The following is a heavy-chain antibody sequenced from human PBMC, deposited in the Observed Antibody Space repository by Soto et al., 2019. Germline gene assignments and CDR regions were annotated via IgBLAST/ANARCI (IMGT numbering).Heavy chain of an antibody. J-gene: IGHJ4*02. CDR3: ARGVVRGSYPRGFDY. Sequence: EVQLVETGGGLIQPGGSLRLSCAASGFTVSSNYMSWVRQAPGKGLEWVSVIYSGGSTYYADSVKGRFTISRDNSKNTLYLQMNSLRAEDTAVYYCARGVVRGSYPRGFDYWGQGTLVTVSS. CDR1: GFTVSSNY. D-gene: IGHD1-26*01. CDR2: IYSGGST. V-gene: IGHV3-53*02.